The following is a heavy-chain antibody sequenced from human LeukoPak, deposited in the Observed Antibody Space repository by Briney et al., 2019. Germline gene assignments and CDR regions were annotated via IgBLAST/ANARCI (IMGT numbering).Heavy chain of an antibody. CDR2: ISSTSSNR. Sequence: GGSLRLSCAASGFTFSDYYMTWIRYAPGKGLEWVSYISSTSSNRNYADSVKGRFTISRDNAKNSLYLQMNSLRAEDTAVYYCARVGLGYCSGGICSAEYSQHWGQGTLVTVSS. D-gene: IGHD2-15*01. CDR3: ARVGLGYCSGGICSAEYSQH. V-gene: IGHV3-11*05. J-gene: IGHJ1*01. CDR1: GFTFSDYY.